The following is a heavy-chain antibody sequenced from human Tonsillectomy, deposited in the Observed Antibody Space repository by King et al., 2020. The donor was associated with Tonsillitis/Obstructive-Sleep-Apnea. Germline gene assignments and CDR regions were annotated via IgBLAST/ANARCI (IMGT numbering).Heavy chain of an antibody. J-gene: IGHJ6*03. D-gene: IGHD1-1*01. CDR2: IYYSGTT. CDR3: ARHCPERRNYYYSYMDV. Sequence: LQLQESGPGLIKPSETLSLTCTVSGDSISSSSYYWGWIRQPPGKGLEWIATIYYSGTTYYNPSLESRVTISVNTHKNQFSLTVSSVTATDTAVYYCARHCPERRNYYYSYMDVWGKGTPVTVSS. CDR1: GDSISSSSYY. V-gene: IGHV4-39*01.